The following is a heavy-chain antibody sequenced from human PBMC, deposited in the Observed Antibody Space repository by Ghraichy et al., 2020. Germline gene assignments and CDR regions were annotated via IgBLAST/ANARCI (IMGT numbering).Heavy chain of an antibody. V-gene: IGHV3-7*01. J-gene: IGHJ4*02. CDR3: ARVGSGGDYVEFDY. D-gene: IGHD2-21*02. CDR2: IKQDGSEK. CDR1: GFTFSSYW. Sequence: GGSLRLSCAASGFTFSSYWMSWVRQAPGKGLEWVANIKQDGSEKYYVDSVKGRFTISRDNAKNSLYLQMNSLRAEDTAVYYCARVGSGGDYVEFDYWGQGTLVTVSS.